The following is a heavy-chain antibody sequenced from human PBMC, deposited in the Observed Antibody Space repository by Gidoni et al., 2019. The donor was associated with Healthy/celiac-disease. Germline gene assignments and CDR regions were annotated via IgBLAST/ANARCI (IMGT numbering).Heavy chain of an antibody. CDR1: GFTFSSYG. Sequence: ALRLSCAASGFTFSSYGMHWVRQAPGKGLEWVAVISYDGSNKYYADSVKGRLTISRDNSKNTLYLQMNSLRAEDTAVYYCAKAPGYGDLDGMDVWGQGTTVTVSS. CDR2: ISYDGSNK. D-gene: IGHD4-17*01. CDR3: AKAPGYGDLDGMDV. J-gene: IGHJ6*02. V-gene: IGHV3-30*18.